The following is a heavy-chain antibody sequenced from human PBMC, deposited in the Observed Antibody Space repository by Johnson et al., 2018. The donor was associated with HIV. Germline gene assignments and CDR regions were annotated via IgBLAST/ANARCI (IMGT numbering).Heavy chain of an antibody. CDR2: ISQDGSEK. CDR1: DFTYSNSC. J-gene: IGHJ3*02. Sequence: VQLVESGGGVVQPGGSLRLSCGVSDFTYSNSCLRWVRQAPGRGLEWVANISQDGSEKYYVDSVKGRFTISRDNAKNSLYLQMNSLRAEDTAVYYCARWVDTTFDIWGQGTMVTVSS. CDR3: ARWVDTTFDI. D-gene: IGHD5-18*01. V-gene: IGHV3-7*02.